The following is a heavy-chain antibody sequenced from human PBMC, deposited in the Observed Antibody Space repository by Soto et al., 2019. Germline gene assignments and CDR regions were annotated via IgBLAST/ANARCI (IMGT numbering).Heavy chain of an antibody. CDR1: GFAVNSDY. Sequence: GSLSLSCASAGFAVNSDYMSWVRQAPGKGLEWVSVLYGGGTTHYSDSVKGRFTISRDNSKNTVFLQMNSLRAEDTAVYYCVRTSSYWGQGTRVTVSS. CDR3: VRTSSY. J-gene: IGHJ4*02. D-gene: IGHD2-2*01. CDR2: LYGGGTT. V-gene: IGHV3-53*01.